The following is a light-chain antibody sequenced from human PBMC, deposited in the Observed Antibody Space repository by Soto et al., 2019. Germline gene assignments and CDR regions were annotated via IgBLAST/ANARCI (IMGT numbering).Light chain of an antibody. CDR2: GKS. V-gene: IGKV1-5*03. CDR1: QSISIW. Sequence: DIHMTQSPSTLSASVGDRVTITCRASQSISIWLAWYQQKPGRAPNLLIYGKSSLESGVPSRFSGSGSGTQSTITISRLQPDDFATYYCQHYHDYSWTSGQGTKVEIK. CDR3: QHYHDYSWT. J-gene: IGKJ1*01.